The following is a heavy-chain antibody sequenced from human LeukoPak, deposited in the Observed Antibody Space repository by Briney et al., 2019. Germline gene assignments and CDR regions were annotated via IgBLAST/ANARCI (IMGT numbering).Heavy chain of an antibody. V-gene: IGHV1-69*05. J-gene: IGHJ6*03. Sequence: SVKVSCKASGGTFSSYTISWVRQAPGQGLERMGRIIPIFGTANYAQKFQGRVTITTDESTSTAYMELSSLRSEDTAVYYFATTGDQTHIVMVRGATYYYYYMDVRGKGTTVTVSS. CDR3: ATTGDQTHIVMVRGATYYYYYMDV. D-gene: IGHD3-10*01. CDR2: IIPIFGTA. CDR1: GGTFSSYT.